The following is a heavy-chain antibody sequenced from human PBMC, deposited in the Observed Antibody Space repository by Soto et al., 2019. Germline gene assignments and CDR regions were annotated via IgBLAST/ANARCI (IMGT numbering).Heavy chain of an antibody. CDR3: VKDWSGEKCPCMDV. J-gene: IGHJ6*02. CDR1: GFTFRSHA. CDR2: ISRSGDIT. D-gene: IGHD3-3*01. V-gene: IGHV3-23*01. Sequence: EVQLLGSGGGLVQPGGALRLSCEASGFTFRSHAMTWVPQAPGKGPEWVSSISRSGDITYYVDSVKGRFIISRDNSKNTLYLQMNGLSAEDAAIYYCVKDWSGEKCPCMDVWGQGTTVTVSS.